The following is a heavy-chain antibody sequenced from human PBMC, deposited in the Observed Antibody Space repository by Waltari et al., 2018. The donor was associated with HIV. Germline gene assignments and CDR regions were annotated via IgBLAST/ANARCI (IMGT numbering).Heavy chain of an antibody. J-gene: IGHJ5*02. Sequence: EVQLVESGGGPVQPGESLRPYWVTSGFTFNSCGLNWVRQAPGKGPEWVSSISSSGNFKHYADSVKGRFTISRDNAENSLYLQRNGLRAEDTAIYYCARDSRGSTWSLNWFDPWGQGTLVTVSS. CDR2: ISSSGNFK. V-gene: IGHV3-21*02. CDR3: ARDSRGSTWSLNWFDP. CDR1: GFTFNSCG. D-gene: IGHD6-6*01.